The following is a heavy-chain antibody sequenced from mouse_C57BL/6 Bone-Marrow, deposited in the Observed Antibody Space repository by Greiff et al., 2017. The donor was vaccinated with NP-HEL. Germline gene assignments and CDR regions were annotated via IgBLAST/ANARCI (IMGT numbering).Heavy chain of an antibody. CDR2: ISNLAYSI. CDR1: GFTFSDYG. V-gene: IGHV5-15*01. CDR3: ARQMKAMDY. Sequence: EVKLVESGGGLVQPGGSLKLSCAASGFTFSDYGMAWVRQAPRKGPEWVAFISNLAYSIYYADTVTGRFTISRENAKNTLYLDMSSLRSEDTAMYYCARQMKAMDYWGQGTSVTVSS. J-gene: IGHJ4*01.